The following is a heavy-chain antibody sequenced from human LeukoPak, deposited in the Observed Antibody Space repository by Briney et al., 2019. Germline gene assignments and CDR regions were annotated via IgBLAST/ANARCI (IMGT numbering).Heavy chain of an antibody. CDR2: INHSGST. V-gene: IGHV4-34*01. CDR3: ARVKVIAARPYYAFDI. D-gene: IGHD6-6*01. CDR1: GGSFSGYY. J-gene: IGHJ3*02. Sequence: SETLSLTCAVYGGSFSGYYWSWIRQPPGKGLEWIGEINHSGSTNYNPSLKSRVTISVDTSKNQFSLKLSSVTAADTAVYYCARVKVIAARPYYAFDIWGQGTMVTVSS.